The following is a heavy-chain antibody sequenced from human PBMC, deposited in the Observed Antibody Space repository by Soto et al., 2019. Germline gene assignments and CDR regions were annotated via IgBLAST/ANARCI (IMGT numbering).Heavy chain of an antibody. CDR1: GFSLTPSGVG. CDR2: IYWDDDK. Sequence: QITLKESGPTLVKPTQTLTLTCTFSGFSLTPSGVGVGWIRQPPGKALEWLALIYWDDDKRYSQSLKSRRTITTDTSKNRVVVTMTNMAPADTATYFCAHRTATVTWWFDPWGQGTLVTVSS. V-gene: IGHV2-5*02. D-gene: IGHD4-17*01. J-gene: IGHJ5*02. CDR3: AHRTATVTWWFDP.